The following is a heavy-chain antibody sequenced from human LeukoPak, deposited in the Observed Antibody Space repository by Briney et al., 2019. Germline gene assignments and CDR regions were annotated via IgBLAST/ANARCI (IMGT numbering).Heavy chain of an antibody. CDR3: ARVGNSSGYYIDY. D-gene: IGHD3-22*01. J-gene: IGHJ4*02. CDR1: GFTFSSYE. Sequence: GGSLRLSCAASGFTFSSYEMNWVRQAPGKGLECISYISSSGSTIYYADSVKGRFTISRDNAKNSLYLQMHSLRAEDTAVYYCARVGNSSGYYIDYWGQGTLVTVSS. V-gene: IGHV3-48*03. CDR2: ISSSGSTI.